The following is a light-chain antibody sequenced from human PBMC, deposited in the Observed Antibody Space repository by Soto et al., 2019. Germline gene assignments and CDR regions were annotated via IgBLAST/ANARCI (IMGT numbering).Light chain of an antibody. CDR3: QSLNDYPIT. Sequence: DIQLTQSPSFLSASVGDRVTITCRASQGISSYLAWYHQKSGKAPKFLIYAASTLQSGVPSRFSGSGSGTEVARTISSLQPEVFSTYYCQSLNDYPITFGQGTRLEMK. CDR1: QGISSY. V-gene: IGKV1-9*01. J-gene: IGKJ5*01. CDR2: AAS.